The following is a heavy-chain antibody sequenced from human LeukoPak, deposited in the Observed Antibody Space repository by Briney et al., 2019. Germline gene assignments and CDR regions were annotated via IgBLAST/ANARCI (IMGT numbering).Heavy chain of an antibody. J-gene: IGHJ4*02. Sequence: SETLSLTCSVSGYFISSGYYWGWIRQPPGKGLEWTGTLYHSGTTYYNPSLKSRVTTSVDTSKNQFSLKLSSVTAADTAVYYCARHGYSYGYFDFWGQGALVTVSS. CDR2: LYHSGTT. D-gene: IGHD5-18*01. CDR3: ARHGYSYGYFDF. CDR1: GYFISSGYY. V-gene: IGHV4-38-2*02.